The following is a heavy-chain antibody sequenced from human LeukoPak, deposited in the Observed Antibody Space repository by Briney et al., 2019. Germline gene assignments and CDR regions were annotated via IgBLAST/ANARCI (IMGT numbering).Heavy chain of an antibody. D-gene: IGHD2-2*01. Sequence: GGSLRLSCAASGFTFSNYVMSWVRQAPGKGLEWVSGISGSGGNTYYADSVKGRFTISRDNSKNTLYLQMNSLRAEDTAVYYCAKDNKGYCSSTSCYFSFLDYWGQGTLVTVSS. V-gene: IGHV3-23*01. CDR1: GFTFSNYV. J-gene: IGHJ4*02. CDR3: AKDNKGYCSSTSCYFSFLDY. CDR2: ISGSGGNT.